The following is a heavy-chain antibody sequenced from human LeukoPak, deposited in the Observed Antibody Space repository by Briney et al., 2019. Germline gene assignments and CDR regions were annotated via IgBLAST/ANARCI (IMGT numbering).Heavy chain of an antibody. D-gene: IGHD3-22*01. CDR3: AQADSKYYSDSSGYFLPFDS. J-gene: IGHJ4*02. Sequence: GRSLRLSCAASGFTFDDYAMHWVRQAPGKGREGVSGISWNSGTIGYADSVKGRFTISRDNAKNSLYLQMNSLRAEDTALYYCAQADSKYYSDSSGYFLPFDSWGQGTLVTVSS. CDR2: ISWNSGTI. CDR1: GFTFDDYA. V-gene: IGHV3-9*01.